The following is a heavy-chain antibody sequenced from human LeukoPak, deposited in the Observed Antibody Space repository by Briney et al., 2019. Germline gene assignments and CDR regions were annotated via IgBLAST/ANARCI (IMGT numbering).Heavy chain of an antibody. D-gene: IGHD6-19*01. CDR3: ARDLYSSGWSDY. V-gene: IGHV1-18*01. CDR1: GYTFTIYG. J-gene: IGHJ4*02. CDR2: ISAYNYNT. Sequence: ASVKLSCKASGYTFTIYGSSCVRQAPGQGLEWMGWISAYNYNTNYAQKLQGRVTMTTDPSTSTAYMELRSLSYDDTAVYSCARDLYSSGWSDYWGQGTLVTVSS.